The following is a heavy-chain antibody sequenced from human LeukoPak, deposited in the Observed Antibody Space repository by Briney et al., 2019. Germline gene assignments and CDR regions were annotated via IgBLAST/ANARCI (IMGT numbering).Heavy chain of an antibody. CDR2: INTNTGNP. CDR3: ARDGYSSGWSRVPGY. Sequence: ASVKVSCKASGYTFTSYYMHWVRQAPGQGLEWMGWINTNTGNPTYAQGFTGRFVFSLDTSVSTAYLQISSLKAEDTAVYYCARDGYSSGWSRVPGYWGQGTLVTVSS. D-gene: IGHD6-19*01. V-gene: IGHV7-4-1*02. CDR1: GYTFTSYY. J-gene: IGHJ4*02.